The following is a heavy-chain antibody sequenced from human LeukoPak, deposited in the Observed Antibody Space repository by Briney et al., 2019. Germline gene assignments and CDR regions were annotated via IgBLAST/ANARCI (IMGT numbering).Heavy chain of an antibody. CDR3: ARDIVVVPAAMVIYYYYGMDV. D-gene: IGHD2-2*01. V-gene: IGHV1-18*01. CDR2: ISAYNGNT. J-gene: IGHJ6*02. CDR1: GYTFTSYG. Sequence: ASVKVSCRASGYTFTSYGISWVRQAPGQGLEWMGWISAYNGNTNYAQKLQGRVTMTTDTSTSTAYMELRSLRSDDTAVYYCARDIVVVPAAMVIYYYYGMDVWGQGTTVTVSS.